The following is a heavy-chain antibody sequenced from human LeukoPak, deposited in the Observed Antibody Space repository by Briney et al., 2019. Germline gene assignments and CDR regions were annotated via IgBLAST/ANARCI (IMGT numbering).Heavy chain of an antibody. CDR1: GCTFSSYE. Sequence: GGSLRLSCAASGCTFSSYEMNWVRQAPGKGLEWVAYITTSGTNEYYADSVKGRFTISRDNAKNSLYLQMNSLRAEDTAIYYCAREGVGHYYYYYYMDVWGKGTTVTISS. V-gene: IGHV3-48*03. D-gene: IGHD2-8*01. CDR2: ITTSGTNE. J-gene: IGHJ6*03. CDR3: AREGVGHYYYYYYMDV.